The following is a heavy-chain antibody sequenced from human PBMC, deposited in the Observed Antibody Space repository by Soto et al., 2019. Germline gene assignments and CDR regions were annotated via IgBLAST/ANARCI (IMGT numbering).Heavy chain of an antibody. CDR2: IYHSGST. D-gene: IGHD4-17*01. V-gene: IGHV4-30-2*01. CDR3: ARGLNYGGNSWFDY. J-gene: IGHJ4*02. CDR1: GGSISSGGYS. Sequence: PSQTLSLTCAVSGGSISSGGYSWSWIRQPPGKGLEWIGYIYHSGSTYYNPSLKSRVTISVDRSKNQFSLKLSSVTAADTAVYYCARGLNYGGNSWFDYWGQGTPVTVSS.